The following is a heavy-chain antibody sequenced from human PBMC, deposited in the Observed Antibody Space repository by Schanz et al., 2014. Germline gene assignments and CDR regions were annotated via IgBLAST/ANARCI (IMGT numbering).Heavy chain of an antibody. CDR3: AKDDTQVNGMDV. V-gene: IGHV3-30*18. Sequence: QVQLVESGGGVVQPGRSLRLSCAASGFTFSGYGMHWVRQAPGKGVEWVAIISYDGRHKNYADSVKGRFTISRDNSKNTLHLQMNSLRVEDTAVYYCAKDDTQVNGMDVWGQGTTVTVSS. J-gene: IGHJ6*02. CDR1: GFTFSGYG. CDR2: ISYDGRHK.